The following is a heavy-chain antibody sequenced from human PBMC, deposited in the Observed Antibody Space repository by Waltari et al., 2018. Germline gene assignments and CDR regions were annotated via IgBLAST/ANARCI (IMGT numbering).Heavy chain of an antibody. CDR2: ISGNGCDM. CDR1: GFTFSRHS. Sequence: EVQLLESGGGLVQPGGSLRLSCAASGFTFSRHSMTWVRQAPGRGLEWVSTISGNGCDMAYADSVKGRFTISVDNSKNTLYLQMNSLRAEDTAVYYCVKREAGSSTSYLFMDVWGKGTTVTFSS. J-gene: IGHJ6*03. CDR3: VKREAGSSTSYLFMDV. D-gene: IGHD6-6*01. V-gene: IGHV3-23*01.